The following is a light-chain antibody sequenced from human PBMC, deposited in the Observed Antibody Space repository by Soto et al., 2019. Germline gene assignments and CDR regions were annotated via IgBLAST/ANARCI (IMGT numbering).Light chain of an antibody. CDR1: SSDVGGYNY. CDR3: SSYASSSTVV. CDR2: EVS. J-gene: IGLJ2*01. V-gene: IGLV2-14*01. Sequence: QSVLTQPASGSGSPGQSITISCTGTSSDVGGYNYVSWYQQHPGKAPKLMIYEVSNRPSGVSNRFSGSKSGNTASLTISGLQAEDEADYYYSSYASSSTVVFCGGSEVTVL.